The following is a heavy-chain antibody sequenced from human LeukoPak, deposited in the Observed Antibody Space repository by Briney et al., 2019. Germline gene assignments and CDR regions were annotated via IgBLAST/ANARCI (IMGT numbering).Heavy chain of an antibody. D-gene: IGHD3-3*01. CDR1: GFTFSSYV. Sequence: GGSLRLSCAASGFTFSSYVMHWVRQAPGKGLEWVAVISYDGSNKYYADSVKGRFTISRDNSKNTLYLQMNSLRAEDTAVYYCAKVYLFGFWSGYSSVDYWGQGTLVTVSS. CDR3: AKVYLFGFWSGYSSVDY. CDR2: ISYDGSNK. J-gene: IGHJ4*02. V-gene: IGHV3-30*18.